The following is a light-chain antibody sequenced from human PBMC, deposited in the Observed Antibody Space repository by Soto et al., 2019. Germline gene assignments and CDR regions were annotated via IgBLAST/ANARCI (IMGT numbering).Light chain of an antibody. CDR2: GAS. CDR1: QGFSSS. J-gene: IGKJ4*01. Sequence: DIQVTQSPSFLSASVGDRVTITCRASQGFSSSLAWYQQKPGKAPKLLIYGASSLQSGVPSRFSGSGSGTEFTLTISSLQPEDSATYYCQQLKSYPLTFGGGTKVAIK. V-gene: IGKV1-9*01. CDR3: QQLKSYPLT.